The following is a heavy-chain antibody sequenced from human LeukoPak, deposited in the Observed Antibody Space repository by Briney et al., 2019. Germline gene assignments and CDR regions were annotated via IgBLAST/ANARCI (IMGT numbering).Heavy chain of an antibody. D-gene: IGHD6-13*01. CDR3: ASGLYTGSWYSAF. CDR1: GFNFNRYA. V-gene: IGHV3-23*01. CDR2: INVDQHDT. J-gene: IGHJ4*02. Sequence: GGSLRLSCVASGFNFNRYALSWVRQAPGKGLEWVSLINVDQHDTFYADSVKGRFIISRDNSKSTQFLKMNSLRVEDTAVYYCASGLYTGSWYSAFWGQGTLVTVSS.